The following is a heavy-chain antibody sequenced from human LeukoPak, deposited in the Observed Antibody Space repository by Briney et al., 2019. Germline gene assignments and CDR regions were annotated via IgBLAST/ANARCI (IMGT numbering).Heavy chain of an antibody. CDR3: ARAAAGLGDAFDI. CDR2: IYTSGST. D-gene: IGHD6-13*01. Sequence: SQTLSLTCTVSGGSISSGSYYWSWIRQPAGKGLEWIGRIYTSGSTNYNPSLKSRVTISVDTSKNQFSLKLSSVTAADTAVYYCARAAAGLGDAFDIWGQGTMVTVSS. V-gene: IGHV4-61*02. J-gene: IGHJ3*02. CDR1: GGSISSGSYY.